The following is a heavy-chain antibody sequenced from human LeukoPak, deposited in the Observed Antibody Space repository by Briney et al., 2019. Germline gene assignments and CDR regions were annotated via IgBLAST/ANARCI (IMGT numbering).Heavy chain of an antibody. V-gene: IGHV3-23*01. CDR2: ISGSGGST. CDR3: AREISRDYYDISGDLTDI. D-gene: IGHD3-22*01. Sequence: PGGSLRLSCAASGFTFSSYAMSWVRQAPGKGLEWVSAISGSGGSTYYADSVKGRFTISRDNAKNSLYLQMNSLRAEDTAAYYCAREISRDYYDISGDLTDIWGQGTMVTVSS. J-gene: IGHJ3*02. CDR1: GFTFSSYA.